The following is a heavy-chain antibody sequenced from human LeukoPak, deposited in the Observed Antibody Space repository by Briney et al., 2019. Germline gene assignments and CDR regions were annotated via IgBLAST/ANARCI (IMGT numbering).Heavy chain of an antibody. V-gene: IGHV4-39*01. CDR1: GGPISSSSYY. CDR3: ANQNQYDPNYFDY. Sequence: PSETLSLTCTVSGGPISSSSYYWGWIRQPPGKGLEWIGSIYYSGSTYYNPSLKSRVTISVDTSKNQFSLKLSSVTAADTAMYYCANQNQYDPNYFDYWGQGTLVTVSS. D-gene: IGHD1-14*01. CDR2: IYYSGST. J-gene: IGHJ4*02.